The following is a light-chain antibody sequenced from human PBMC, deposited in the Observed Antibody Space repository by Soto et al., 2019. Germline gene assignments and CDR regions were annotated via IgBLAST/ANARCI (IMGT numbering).Light chain of an antibody. J-gene: IGLJ1*01. Sequence: QSALTQPASVYGSPGQSITISCTGTSIDVGGYNYVSWYQQHPGKAPKLMIYDVSNRPSGVSNRFSGSKSGNTASLTISGLQAEDEADYYCSSYTSSSKVFGTGTKVTVL. CDR2: DVS. CDR3: SSYTSSSKV. V-gene: IGLV2-14*01. CDR1: SIDVGGYNY.